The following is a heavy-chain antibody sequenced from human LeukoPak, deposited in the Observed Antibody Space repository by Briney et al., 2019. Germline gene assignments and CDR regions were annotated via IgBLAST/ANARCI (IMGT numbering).Heavy chain of an antibody. J-gene: IGHJ5*02. D-gene: IGHD4-11*01. CDR1: GGSISNYY. Sequence: SETLSLTCTVSGGSISNYYWSWIRQPPGKGLEWIGYIYYSGSTNYNPSLKSRVTISVDTSKNHFSLKLSSVTAADTAVYYCARAINDYSNYEVLTDNWFDPWGQGTLVTASS. CDR3: ARAINDYSNYEVLTDNWFDP. CDR2: IYYSGST. V-gene: IGHV4-59*01.